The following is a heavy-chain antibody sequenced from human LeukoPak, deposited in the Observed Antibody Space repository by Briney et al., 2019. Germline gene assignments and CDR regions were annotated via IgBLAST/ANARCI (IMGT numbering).Heavy chain of an antibody. D-gene: IGHD4/OR15-4a*01. CDR1: GSTFDDYA. V-gene: IGHV3-43*02. Sequence: GGSLRLSCAASGSTFDDYAMHWVRQVPGKGLEWVSLISGDGDSTYYVDSVKGRFTISRDNSKNSLYLYMDSLRTEDTALYYCAKAEYGGNYKPFEHWGQGTLVTVSS. CDR3: AKAEYGGNYKPFEH. J-gene: IGHJ4*02. CDR2: ISGDGDST.